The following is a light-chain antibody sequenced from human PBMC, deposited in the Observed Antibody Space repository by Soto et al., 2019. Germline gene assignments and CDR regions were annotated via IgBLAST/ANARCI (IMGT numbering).Light chain of an antibody. J-gene: IGKJ5*01. CDR1: PSVTNY. Sequence: EIVLTQSPATLSLSPCERAALSSSASPSVTNYLAWYQQKPGQAPRLVIYGAFNRATGIPARFSGSGSGTDFTLTISSLEPEDFAVYYCQQRNIWPPVTFGQGTRLETK. CDR2: GAF. CDR3: QQRNIWPPVT. V-gene: IGKV3-11*01.